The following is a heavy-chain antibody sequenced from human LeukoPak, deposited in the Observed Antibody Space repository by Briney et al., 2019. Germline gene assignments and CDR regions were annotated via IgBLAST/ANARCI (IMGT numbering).Heavy chain of an antibody. CDR2: IRYDGGNK. V-gene: IGHV3-30*02. Sequence: GGSLRLSCAASGFTFSSYGMHWVRQAPGKGLEWVAFIRYDGGNKYYADSVKGRFTISRDNLKNTQYLQMNSLRAEDTAVYYCAKDRSIGYSSSSPFDYWGQGTLVTVSS. D-gene: IGHD6-6*01. J-gene: IGHJ4*02. CDR1: GFTFSSYG. CDR3: AKDRSIGYSSSSPFDY.